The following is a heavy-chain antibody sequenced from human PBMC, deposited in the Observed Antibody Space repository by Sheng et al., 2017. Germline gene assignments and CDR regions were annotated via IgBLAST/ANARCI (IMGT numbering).Heavy chain of an antibody. CDR3: ARTPGPYSGSYLYWYFDL. V-gene: IGHV1-3*01. Sequence: QVQLVQSGAEVKKPGASVKVSCKASGYTFTSYAMHWVRQAPGQRLEWMGWINAGNGNTKYSQKFQGRVTITRDTSASTAYMELSSLRSEDTAVYYCARTPGPYSGSYLYWYFDLWGRGTLVTVSS. CDR2: INAGNGNT. J-gene: IGHJ2*01. D-gene: IGHD1-26*01. CDR1: GYTFTSYA.